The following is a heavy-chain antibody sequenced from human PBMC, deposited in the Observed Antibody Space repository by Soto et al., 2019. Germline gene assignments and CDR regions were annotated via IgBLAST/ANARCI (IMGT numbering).Heavy chain of an antibody. V-gene: IGHV3-30*04. CDR3: ATCSAGRCYGALGGTLDYYGMDV. J-gene: IGHJ6*02. CDR1: GFTFSDYA. D-gene: IGHD2-15*01. CDR2: MSDEGRFE. Sequence: QVQLVESGGGVGQPGGSLRLSCAPSGFTFSDYAMHWARRPPGKGLGRVAVMSDEGRFEFNGDSVKGRLPISRDNSKKMLYLEMNSLRPEDTAVYYCATCSAGRCYGALGGTLDYYGMDVWGQGTTVTVSS.